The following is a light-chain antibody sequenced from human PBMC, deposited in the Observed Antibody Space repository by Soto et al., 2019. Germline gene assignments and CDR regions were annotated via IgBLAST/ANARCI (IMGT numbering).Light chain of an antibody. Sequence: SYELTQPPSVSVAPGKTARITCGGNNNGSKSVHWYQQKPGQAPVLVIYYNSDPPSGIPERFSGSNSGNTATLTISRVEAGDEAAYYCQVWAGSSDHVVFGGGTKLTVL. CDR3: QVWAGSSDHVV. J-gene: IGLJ2*01. V-gene: IGLV3-21*04. CDR2: YNS. CDR1: NNGSKS.